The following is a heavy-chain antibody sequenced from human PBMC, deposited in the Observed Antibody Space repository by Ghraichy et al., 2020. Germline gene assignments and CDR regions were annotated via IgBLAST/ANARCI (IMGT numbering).Heavy chain of an antibody. D-gene: IGHD5-18*01. CDR3: ARDWGYNYGHPLDF. J-gene: IGHJ4*02. CDR1: GFTFSNYG. CDR2: TWYDGSNK. V-gene: IGHV3-33*01. Sequence: GGSLRLSCEASGFTFSNYGMHWVRQAPGKGLEWMALTWYDGSNKYYADSVKGRFTISRDNSKNTLYLQMNSLRAEDTAVYYCARDWGYNYGHPLDFWGQGTLVTVSS.